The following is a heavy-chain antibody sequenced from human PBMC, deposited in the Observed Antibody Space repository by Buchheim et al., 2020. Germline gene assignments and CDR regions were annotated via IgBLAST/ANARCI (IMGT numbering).Heavy chain of an antibody. V-gene: IGHV4-34*01. Sequence: QVQLQQWGAGLLKPSETLSLTCAVYGGSFSGYYWSWIRQPPGKGLEWIGEINHSGSTNYNPSLKSRVTISVDTSKNQSSLKPSSVTAADTAVYYCARERIQLWLRTYYYYGMDVWGQGTT. J-gene: IGHJ6*02. CDR1: GGSFSGYY. D-gene: IGHD5-18*01. CDR2: INHSGST. CDR3: ARERIQLWLRTYYYYGMDV.